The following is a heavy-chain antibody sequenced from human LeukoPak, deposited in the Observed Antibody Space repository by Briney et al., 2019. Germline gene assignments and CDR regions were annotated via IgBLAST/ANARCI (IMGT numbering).Heavy chain of an antibody. D-gene: IGHD3-9*01. CDR2: VSYDGSNK. CDR1: GFTFSSYV. V-gene: IGHV3-30*04. J-gene: IGHJ3*02. CDR3: AKGLTGSFDAFDI. Sequence: GGSLRLSCAASGFTFSSYVIHWVRQAPGKGLQWVAVVSYDGSNKYYADSVKGRFTISRDNSKNTLYLQMNSLRAEDTAVYYCAKGLTGSFDAFDIWGQGTMVTVSS.